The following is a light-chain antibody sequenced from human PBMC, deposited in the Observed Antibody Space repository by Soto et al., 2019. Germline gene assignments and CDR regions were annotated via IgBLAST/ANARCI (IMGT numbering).Light chain of an antibody. Sequence: DIELTQSPSTLSASVGDRVIITCRASQSISDYLAWYQQKPGKAPKLLIYDASNLESGVPSTFSGSGSGTEFTLTISRLQPDDFSTYYCQQYYTYWHMFGQGTKVDIK. CDR2: DAS. CDR1: QSISDY. CDR3: QQYYTYWHM. J-gene: IGKJ1*01. V-gene: IGKV1-5*01.